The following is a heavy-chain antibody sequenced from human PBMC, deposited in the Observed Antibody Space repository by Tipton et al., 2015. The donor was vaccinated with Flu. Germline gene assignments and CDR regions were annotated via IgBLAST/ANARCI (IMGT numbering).Heavy chain of an antibody. J-gene: IGHJ4*02. CDR2: IGGGGATT. Sequence: SGFTFRNYGMHWVRQAPGKGLEWVSAIGGGGATTYFADSVKGRSTISRDNIRDTLYLQMNSLRAEDTAIYYCARVIPEFVAGLSYWGQGTQVSVSS. CDR1: GFTFRNYG. D-gene: IGHD6-19*01. V-gene: IGHV3-23*01. CDR3: ARVIPEFVAGLSY.